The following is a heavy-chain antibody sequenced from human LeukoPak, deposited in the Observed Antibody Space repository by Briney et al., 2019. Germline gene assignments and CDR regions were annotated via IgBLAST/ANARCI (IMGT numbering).Heavy chain of an antibody. Sequence: GGSLRLSCAASGFTFDDYAMHWVRQAPGKGLEWVSGISWNSGSIGYADSVKGRFTISRDNAKNSLYLQMNSLRAEDTALYYCAKDIGAAYGYGYDGGSGLDYWGQGTLVTVSS. CDR3: AKDIGAAYGYGYDGGSGLDY. V-gene: IGHV3-9*01. J-gene: IGHJ4*02. D-gene: IGHD5-18*01. CDR2: ISWNSGSI. CDR1: GFTFDDYA.